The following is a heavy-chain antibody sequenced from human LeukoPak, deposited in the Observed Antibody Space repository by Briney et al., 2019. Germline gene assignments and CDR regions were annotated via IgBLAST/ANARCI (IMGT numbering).Heavy chain of an antibody. CDR3: AREVFRSDIVVVVAATGSPTDAFDI. Sequence: SETLSLTCTVSGGSISGSSYYWGWIRQPPGKGLEWIGSIYYSGSTYYNPSLKSRVTISVDTSKNQFSLKLNSVTAADTAVYYCAREVFRSDIVVVVAATGSPTDAFDIWGQGTMVTVSS. CDR2: IYYSGST. J-gene: IGHJ3*02. CDR1: GGSISGSSYY. V-gene: IGHV4-39*07. D-gene: IGHD2-15*01.